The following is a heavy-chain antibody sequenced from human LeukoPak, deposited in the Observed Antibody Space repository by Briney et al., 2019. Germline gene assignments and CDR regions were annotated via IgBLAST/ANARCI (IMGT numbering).Heavy chain of an antibody. D-gene: IGHD1-26*01. Sequence: KHGESLKISCKDSGYSLSNSWIGWVRQMPGKGLEWMGIIYPGDSDTRYSPSFQGQVTISADNSISTAYLQWSSLKASDTAMYYCAIRYSGSYNDYWGQGTLVTVSS. J-gene: IGHJ4*02. CDR2: IYPGDSDT. CDR3: AIRYSGSYNDY. CDR1: GYSLSNSW. V-gene: IGHV5-51*01.